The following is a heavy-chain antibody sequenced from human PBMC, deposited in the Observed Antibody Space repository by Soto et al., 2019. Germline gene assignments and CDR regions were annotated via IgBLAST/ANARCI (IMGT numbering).Heavy chain of an antibody. CDR1: GFTFSSYG. V-gene: IGHV3-30*18. Sequence: GGSLRLSCAASGFTFSSYGMHWARQAPGKGLEWVAVISYDGSNKYYADSVKGRFTISRDNSKNTMYLQMNSLRAEDTAIYYCAKDPRGFANNYGGPNWFHPWGQGTLVTVSS. CDR2: ISYDGSNK. CDR3: AKDPRGFANNYGGPNWFHP. D-gene: IGHD4-17*01. J-gene: IGHJ5*02.